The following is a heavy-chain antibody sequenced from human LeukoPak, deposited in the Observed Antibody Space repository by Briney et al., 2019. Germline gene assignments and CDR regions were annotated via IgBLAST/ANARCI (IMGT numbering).Heavy chain of an antibody. D-gene: IGHD3-10*01. J-gene: IGHJ4*02. CDR1: GGSISSGDYC. V-gene: IGHV4-30-4*01. Sequence: SQTLSLSCTVSGGSISSGDYCWRWLRQPPGKGREWNVYIDYSGSTYYNPSLKSRVTISVDTSKNQFSLKLSSVTAANTAVYYCARGNLGGGYFDYWGQGTLVTVSS. CDR3: ARGNLGGGYFDY. CDR2: IDYSGST.